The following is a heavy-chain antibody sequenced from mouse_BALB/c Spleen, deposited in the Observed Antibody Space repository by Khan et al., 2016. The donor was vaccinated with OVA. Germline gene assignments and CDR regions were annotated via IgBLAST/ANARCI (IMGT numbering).Heavy chain of an antibody. CDR2: IDPENGNT. V-gene: IGHV14-1*02. CDR1: GFNIKDYY. D-gene: IGHD2-3*01. J-gene: IGHJ3*01. Sequence: VQLKQSGAELVRPGALVKLSCKASGFNIKDYYIHWVKQRPEQGLEWIGWIDPENGNTIYDPKFLGKASITADTSSNPAYLQLSSLTSEDTAVYYCARDGYWPWFAYWGQGTLVTVSA. CDR3: ARDGYWPWFAY.